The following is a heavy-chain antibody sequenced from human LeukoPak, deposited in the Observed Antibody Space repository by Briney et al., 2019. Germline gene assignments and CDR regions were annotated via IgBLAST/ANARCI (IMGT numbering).Heavy chain of an antibody. CDR1: GNTFTGYY. CDR3: ARPYASCSGGSCYSGFDY. CDR2: ISAYNGNT. Sequence: ASVKVSCKASGNTFTGYYMHWVRQAPGQGLEWMGWISAYNGNTNYAQKLQGRVTMTTDTSTSTAYMELRSLRSDDTAVYYCARPYASCSGGSCYSGFDYWGQGTLVTVSS. J-gene: IGHJ4*02. V-gene: IGHV1-18*04. D-gene: IGHD2-15*01.